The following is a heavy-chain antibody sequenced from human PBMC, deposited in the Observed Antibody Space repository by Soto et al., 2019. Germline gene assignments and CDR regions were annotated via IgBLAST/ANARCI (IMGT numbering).Heavy chain of an antibody. D-gene: IGHD5-12*01. J-gene: IGHJ6*02. CDR2: IYSGGST. CDR3: ARDRGYDDYYYGMDV. Sequence: QVQLVESGGGVVQPGRSLRLSCAASGFTFSSYAMHWVRQAPGKGLEWVAVIYSGGSTYYADSVKGRFTISRDNSKNTLYLQMNSLRAEDTAVYYCARDRGYDDYYYGMDVWGQGTTVTVSS. CDR1: GFTFSSYA. V-gene: IGHV3-30*14.